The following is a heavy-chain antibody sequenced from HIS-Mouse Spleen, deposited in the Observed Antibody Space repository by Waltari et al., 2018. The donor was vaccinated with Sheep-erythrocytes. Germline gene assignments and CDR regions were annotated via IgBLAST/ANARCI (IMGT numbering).Heavy chain of an antibody. J-gene: IGHJ4*02. D-gene: IGHD6-6*01. V-gene: IGHV3-7*01. Sequence: EVQLVESGGGLVQPGGSLRLPCAASGFTFRRSWMSWVRQAPGKGLEWVANIKQDGSEKYYVDSVKGRFTISRDNAKNSLYLQMNSLRAEDTAVYYCARTSSSSDYFDYWGQGTLVTVSS. CDR1: GFTFRRSW. CDR3: ARTSSSSDYFDY. CDR2: IKQDGSEK.